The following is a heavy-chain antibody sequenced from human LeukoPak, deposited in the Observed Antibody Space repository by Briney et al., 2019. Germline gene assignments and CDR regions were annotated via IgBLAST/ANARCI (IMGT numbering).Heavy chain of an antibody. CDR2: ISRSSSYI. D-gene: IGHD6-19*01. CDR1: GFTFSSYT. J-gene: IGHJ4*02. Sequence: GGSLRLSCAASGFTFSSYTMNWVRQAPGKGLEWVSSISRSSSYIYYADSMEGRFTISRDNANNSLYLQMNSLRAEDTAVYYCARDLVGYSSGWFDYWGQGTLVTVSS. V-gene: IGHV3-21*01. CDR3: ARDLVGYSSGWFDY.